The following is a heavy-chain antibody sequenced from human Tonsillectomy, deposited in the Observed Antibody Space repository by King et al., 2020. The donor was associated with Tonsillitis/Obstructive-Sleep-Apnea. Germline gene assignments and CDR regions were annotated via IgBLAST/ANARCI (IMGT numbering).Heavy chain of an antibody. D-gene: IGHD6-19*01. Sequence: VQLVESGGGVVQPGRSLRLSCAASGFTFSSYGMHWVRQAPGKGLEWVALISYDGRNKYYADSVKGRFTISRDNSKNTLYLQMNSLRTEDTAVYYCAKVRYFEQRLVIGTFDYWGQGTLVTVSS. CDR1: GFTFSSYG. CDR3: AKVRYFEQRLVIGTFDY. J-gene: IGHJ4*02. V-gene: IGHV3-30*18. CDR2: ISYDGRNK.